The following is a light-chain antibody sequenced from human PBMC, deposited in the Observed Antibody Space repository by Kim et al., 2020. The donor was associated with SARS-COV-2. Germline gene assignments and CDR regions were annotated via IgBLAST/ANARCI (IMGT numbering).Light chain of an antibody. V-gene: IGKV3-11*01. CDR3: HQRSDWPLT. Sequence: EIVLTQSPATLSLSPGERASLSCRASQSVGTSLVWYQQKVGQAPRLLIYDASKRATDIPAKFSGSGSGTYFTLTISSLESDDFAVYYCHQRSDWPLTFGGGTKVDIK. CDR2: DAS. CDR1: QSVGTS. J-gene: IGKJ4*01.